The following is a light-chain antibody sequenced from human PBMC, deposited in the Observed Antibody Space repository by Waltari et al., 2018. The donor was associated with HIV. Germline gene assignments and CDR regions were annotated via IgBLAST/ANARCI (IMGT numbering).Light chain of an antibody. CDR2: DAS. CDR1: QSIGSS. Sequence: FLTQSPATLSLSPGERATLSCRASQSIGSSLTWYQQKPGQAPRLLIYDASNRATGVPARFSGSGAGTDFTLTISSLGNEDFAGYYCQQRTHWRSVGFTFGPGTKVDIK. V-gene: IGKV3-11*01. J-gene: IGKJ3*01. CDR3: QQRTHWRSVGFT.